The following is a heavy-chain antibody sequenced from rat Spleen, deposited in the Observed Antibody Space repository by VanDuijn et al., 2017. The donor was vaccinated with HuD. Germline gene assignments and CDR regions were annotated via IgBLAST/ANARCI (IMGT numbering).Heavy chain of an antibody. D-gene: IGHD5-1*01. CDR3: TTQWELYH. V-gene: IGHV5-25*01. CDR1: GFTFSSYD. CDR2: IGPNGDDI. J-gene: IGHJ2*01. Sequence: EVQLVESGGGLVQPGKSLKLSCAASGFTFSSYDMAWVRQAPTKGLEWVASIGPNGDDIYYPDSVRGRFAISRDDAKSTLYLQMNSLRSEDTATYYCTTQWELYHWGQGVMVTVSS.